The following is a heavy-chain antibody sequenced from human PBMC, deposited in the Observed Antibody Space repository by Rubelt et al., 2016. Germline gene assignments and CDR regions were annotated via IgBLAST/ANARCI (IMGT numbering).Heavy chain of an antibody. D-gene: IGHD1-26*01. Sequence: QVQLVQSGGEVKKPGASVKVSCKSSGYTFTMYGISWVRQAPGQGLEWMGWINGYSGNAYYAQKLQGRVTMTTDTSTSTAYMELRSLGSDDTAVYYCAREAYSGRYPLIDYWGQGTLVTVSS. V-gene: IGHV1-18*01. CDR2: INGYSGNA. CDR1: GYTFTMYG. J-gene: IGHJ4*02. CDR3: AREAYSGRYPLIDY.